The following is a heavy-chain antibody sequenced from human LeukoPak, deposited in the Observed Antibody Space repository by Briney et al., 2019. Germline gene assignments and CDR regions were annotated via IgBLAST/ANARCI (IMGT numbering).Heavy chain of an antibody. D-gene: IGHD5-24*01. J-gene: IGHJ4*02. Sequence: SVKASCKASGGTFSSYAISWVRQAPGQGLEWMGRIIPIFGTANYAQKFQGRVTITTDESTSTAYMELSSLRSEDTAVYYCARGDGYNQIDYWGQGTLVTVSS. CDR3: ARGDGYNQIDY. V-gene: IGHV1-69*05. CDR1: GGTFSSYA. CDR2: IIPIFGTA.